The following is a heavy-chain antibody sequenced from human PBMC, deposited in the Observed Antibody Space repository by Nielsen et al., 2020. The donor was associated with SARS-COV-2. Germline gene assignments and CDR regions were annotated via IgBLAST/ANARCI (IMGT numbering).Heavy chain of an antibody. CDR2: IYHSGST. V-gene: IGHV4-38-2*02. CDR3: ATRLETTAMVTFYYYYYMDV. Sequence: SETLSLTRTVSGYSISSGYYWGWIRQPPGKGLEWIGSIYHSGSTYYNPSLKSRVTISVDTSKNQLSLKLSSVTAADTAVYYCATRLETTAMVTFYYYYYMDVWGKGTTVTVSS. D-gene: IGHD5-18*01. CDR1: GYSISSGYY. J-gene: IGHJ6*03.